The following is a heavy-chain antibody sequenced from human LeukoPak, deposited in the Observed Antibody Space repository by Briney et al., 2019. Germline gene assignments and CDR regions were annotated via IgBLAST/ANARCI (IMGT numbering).Heavy chain of an antibody. J-gene: IGHJ4*02. D-gene: IGHD2-21*02. V-gene: IGHV4-39*07. CDR2: IYDSGST. CDR3: AREYCGGDCYSD. Sequence: SETLSLTCTVSGGSIRSSYYYWGWIRQPPGKGLEWIGSIYDSGSTYYNPSLKSRVTTSVDTSKNQFSLKLSSVTAADTAVYYCAREYCGGDCYSDWGQGTLVTVSS. CDR1: GGSIRSSYYY.